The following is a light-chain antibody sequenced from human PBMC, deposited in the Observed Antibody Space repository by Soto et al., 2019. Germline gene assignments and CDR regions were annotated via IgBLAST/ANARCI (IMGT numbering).Light chain of an antibody. J-gene: IGKJ2*01. Sequence: DIQMTQSPSTLSASVGDRVTITCRASQSISAWLAWYQQIPGKAPKLLIYDASSLESGAPSRFSGSGSGTEFTLTISSLQPDDFAAYYCQQYNSYSPTFGQGTKLEI. CDR3: QQYNSYSPT. CDR1: QSISAW. V-gene: IGKV1-5*01. CDR2: DAS.